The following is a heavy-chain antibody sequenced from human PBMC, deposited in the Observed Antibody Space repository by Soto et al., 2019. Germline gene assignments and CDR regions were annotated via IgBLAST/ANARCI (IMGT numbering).Heavy chain of an antibody. CDR1: GYTFTSYA. J-gene: IGHJ6*03. CDR3: ARSGPLVPAAMGGYYYYYLDV. V-gene: IGHV1-3*01. Sequence: VASVKVSCKASGYTFTSYAMHWVRQAPGQRLEWMGWINAGNGNTKYSQKFQGRVTITRDTSASTAYMELSSLRSEDTAVYYCARSGPLVPAAMGGYYYYYLDVWGKGTTVTVSS. CDR2: INAGNGNT. D-gene: IGHD2-2*01.